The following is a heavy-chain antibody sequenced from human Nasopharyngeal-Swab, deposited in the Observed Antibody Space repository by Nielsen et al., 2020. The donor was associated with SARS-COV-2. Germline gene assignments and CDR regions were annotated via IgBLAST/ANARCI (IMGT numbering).Heavy chain of an antibody. CDR3: AREDLGYSYGA. V-gene: IGHV1-69*06. J-gene: IGHJ5*02. D-gene: IGHD5-18*01. Sequence: WVGQAPGQGLEWMGGIIPIFGTANYAQKFQGRVTITADKSTSTAYMELSSLRSEDTAVYYCAREDLGYSYGAWGQGTLVTVS. CDR2: IIPIFGTA.